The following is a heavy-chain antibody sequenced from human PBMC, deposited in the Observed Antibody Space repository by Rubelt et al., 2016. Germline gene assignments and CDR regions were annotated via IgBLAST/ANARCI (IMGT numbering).Heavy chain of an antibody. J-gene: IGHJ4*02. V-gene: IGHV4-34*01. CDR2: INHSGST. CDR1: GGSFSGYY. D-gene: IGHD6-13*01. Sequence: GAGLLKPSETLSLTYAVYGGSFSGYYWSWIRQPPGKGLEWIGEINHSGSTNYNPSLKSRVTISVATSKNQFSLKLSSVTAADTAVYYCARGAGYSSSWYYWGQGTLVTVSS. CDR3: ARGAGYSSSWYY.